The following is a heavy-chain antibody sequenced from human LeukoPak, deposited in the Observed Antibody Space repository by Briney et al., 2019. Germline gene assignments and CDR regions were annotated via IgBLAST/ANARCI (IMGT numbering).Heavy chain of an antibody. CDR1: GYTFTSYG. V-gene: IGHV1-46*01. CDR3: ARSGESGWYWFDY. CDR2: INPSGGST. J-gene: IGHJ4*02. Sequence: ASVKVSCKASGYTFTSYGISWVRQAPGQGLEWMGIINPSGGSTSYAQKFQGRVTMTRDTSTSTVYMELSSLRSEDTAVYYCARSGESGWYWFDYWGQGTLVTVSS. D-gene: IGHD6-19*01.